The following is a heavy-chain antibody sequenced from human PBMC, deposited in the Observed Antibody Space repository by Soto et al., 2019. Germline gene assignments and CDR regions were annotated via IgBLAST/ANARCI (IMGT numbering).Heavy chain of an antibody. Sequence: PRASLRLSCAASGFSVSNNYMHWVRQAPGKVLEWVSVIYSGGNTYYADSVKGRFTISRDNSKNTLYLQMNGLRADDTAVYCCAKRGRGPVAFDYWGQGILVTVSS. V-gene: IGHV3-53*01. J-gene: IGHJ4*02. CDR3: AKRGRGPVAFDY. CDR1: GFSVSNNY. CDR2: IYSGGNT. D-gene: IGHD6-19*01.